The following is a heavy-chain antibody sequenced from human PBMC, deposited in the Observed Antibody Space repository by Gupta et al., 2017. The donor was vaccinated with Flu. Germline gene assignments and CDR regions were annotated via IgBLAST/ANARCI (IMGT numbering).Heavy chain of an antibody. Sequence: GGSLRLSCAASGFTFSSYEMNWVRQAPGKGLEWVSYISSSGSTIYYADSVKGRFTISRDNAKNSLYLQMNSLRAEDTAVYYCARTYYYDSSGYYYDPSPSNAFDIWGQGTMVTVSS. CDR2: ISSSGSTI. CDR1: GFTFSSYE. V-gene: IGHV3-48*03. J-gene: IGHJ3*02. CDR3: ARTYYYDSSGYYYDPSPSNAFDI. D-gene: IGHD3-22*01.